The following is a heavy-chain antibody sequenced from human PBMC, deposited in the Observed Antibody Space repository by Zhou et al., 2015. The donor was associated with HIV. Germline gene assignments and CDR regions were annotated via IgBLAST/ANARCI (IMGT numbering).Heavy chain of an antibody. J-gene: IGHJ4*02. CDR3: ASVKGLRWQLGRGVTY. D-gene: IGHD4-23*01. CDR2: IIPIFGTA. CDR1: GGTFSSYA. V-gene: IGHV1-69*12. Sequence: QVQLVQSGAEVKKPGSSVKVSCKASGGTFSSYAISWVRQAPGQGLEWMGGIIPIFGTANYAQKFQGRVTITADESTSTAYMELSSLRSEDTAVYYCASVKGLRWQLGRGVTYWGQGNPGSPSPQ.